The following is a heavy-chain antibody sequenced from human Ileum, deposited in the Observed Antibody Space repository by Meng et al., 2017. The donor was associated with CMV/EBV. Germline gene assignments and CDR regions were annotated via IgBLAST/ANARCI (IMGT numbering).Heavy chain of an antibody. D-gene: IGHD1-14*01. Sequence: ASVQVSCKASGYTFTSHYIHWVRQAPGQGLEWMGIINSSGGSSSYVQKFQGRVTMTRDTSTSTVYMELNDLRSEDTALYYWARDSGVRGPSGDFDYWGQGTLVTVSS. CDR1: GYTFTSHY. CDR2: INSSGGSS. J-gene: IGHJ4*02. V-gene: IGHV1-46*01. CDR3: ARDSGVRGPSGDFDY.